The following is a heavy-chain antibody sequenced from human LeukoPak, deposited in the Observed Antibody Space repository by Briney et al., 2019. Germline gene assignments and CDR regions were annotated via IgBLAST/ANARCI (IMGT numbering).Heavy chain of an antibody. D-gene: IGHD6-13*01. CDR3: ARGPRAAADDY. V-gene: IGHV1-3*01. Sequence: ASVKVSCKASGYTFTSYAMHWGRQAPGQRPEWMGWINAGNGNTKYSQKFQGRLTITRDTSASTAYMELSSLTSEDTAVYYCARGPRAAADDYWGQGTLVTVSS. CDR2: INAGNGNT. CDR1: GYTFTSYA. J-gene: IGHJ4*02.